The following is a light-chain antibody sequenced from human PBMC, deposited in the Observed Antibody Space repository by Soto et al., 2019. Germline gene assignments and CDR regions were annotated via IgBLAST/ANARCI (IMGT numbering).Light chain of an antibody. CDR3: ETWDSNTRV. CDR1: SGHSSNI. J-gene: IGLJ3*02. CDR2: LEGSGSY. V-gene: IGLV4-60*02. Sequence: QPVLTQSSSASASLGSSVKLTCTLSSGHSSNIIAWHQQQPGKAPRYLMKLEGSGSYNEGSGVPDRFSGSSSGADRYLTISNLHFEDEADYYCETWDSNTRVFGGGTKLTVL.